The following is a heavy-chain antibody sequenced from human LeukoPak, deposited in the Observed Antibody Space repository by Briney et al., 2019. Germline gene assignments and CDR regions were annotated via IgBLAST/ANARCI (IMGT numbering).Heavy chain of an antibody. Sequence: SETLSLTCTVSGASISDFYWSWIRQSPEKGLEWLGYIFHTGSTNYNPSVKSRVTISMDTSKNQFSLRLNSVTAADTAVYYCARHPQEFRSDWFDPWGQGTLVTVSS. D-gene: IGHD3-10*01. J-gene: IGHJ5*02. V-gene: IGHV4-59*08. CDR3: ARHPQEFRSDWFDP. CDR1: GASISDFY. CDR2: IFHTGST.